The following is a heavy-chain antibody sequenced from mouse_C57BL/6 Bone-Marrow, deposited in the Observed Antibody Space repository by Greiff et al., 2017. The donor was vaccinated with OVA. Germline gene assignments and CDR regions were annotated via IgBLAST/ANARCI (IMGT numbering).Heavy chain of an antibody. D-gene: IGHD2-12*01. Sequence: QVQLQQPGAELVKPGASVKMSCKASGYTFTSYWITWVKQRPGQGLEWIGDIYPGSGSNNYHEKFKGKATLTVATSHSTADMQLSSLTSEDSAVYYGTRRRFYYSYAMDYWGQGTSVTVSS. CDR2: IYPGSGSN. CDR1: GYTFTSYW. V-gene: IGHV1-55*01. CDR3: TRRRFYYSYAMDY. J-gene: IGHJ4*01.